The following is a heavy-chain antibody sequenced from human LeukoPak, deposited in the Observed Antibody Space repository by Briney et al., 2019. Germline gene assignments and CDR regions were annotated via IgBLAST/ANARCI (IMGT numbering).Heavy chain of an antibody. D-gene: IGHD5-18*01. CDR2: ISGSGGST. CDR3: AKDRGYSYGREGFDY. CDR1: GFTFSSYA. J-gene: IGHJ4*02. V-gene: IGHV3-23*01. Sequence: PGGSLRLSCAASGFTFSSYAMSWVRQAAGKGLEWVSAISGSGGSTYYADSVKGRFTISRDNSKNTLYLQMNSLRAEDTAVYYCAKDRGYSYGREGFDYWGQGTLVTVSS.